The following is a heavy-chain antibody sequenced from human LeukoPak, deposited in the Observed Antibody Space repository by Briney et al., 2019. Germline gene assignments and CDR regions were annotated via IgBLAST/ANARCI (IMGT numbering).Heavy chain of an antibody. CDR1: GYTFTSYD. J-gene: IGHJ4*02. CDR2: INPSGGST. D-gene: IGHD6-19*01. V-gene: IGHV1-46*01. CDR3: ARDSVQWLVRYFDY. Sequence: ASVKVSCKASGYTFTSYDISWVRQAPGQGLEWMGIINPSGGSTSYAQKFQGRVTMTRDTSTSTVYMELSSLRSEDTAVYYCARDSVQWLVRYFDYWGQGTLVTVSS.